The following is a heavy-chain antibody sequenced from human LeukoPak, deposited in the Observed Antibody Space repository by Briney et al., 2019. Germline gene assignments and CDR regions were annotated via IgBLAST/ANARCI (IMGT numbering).Heavy chain of an antibody. CDR3: ARVGYYDSSGYYYVGYYFDY. CDR2: IYYSGST. Sequence: PSETLSLTCTVSGGSISSGGYYWGWIRQHPGKGLEWIGYIYYSGSTYYNPSLKSRVTISVDTSKNQFSLKLSSVTAADTAVYYCARVGYYDSSGYYYVGYYFDYWGQGTLVTVSS. CDR1: GGSISSGGYY. V-gene: IGHV4-30-4*08. D-gene: IGHD3-22*01. J-gene: IGHJ4*02.